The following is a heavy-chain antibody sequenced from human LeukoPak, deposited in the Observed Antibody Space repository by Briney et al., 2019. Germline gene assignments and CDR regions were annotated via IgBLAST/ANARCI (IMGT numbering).Heavy chain of an antibody. CDR2: IIPIFGTA. CDR3: ARRGGCISTSCNLDY. V-gene: IGHV1-69*05. D-gene: IGHD2-2*01. CDR1: GGTFSSYA. J-gene: IGHJ4*02. Sequence: ASVKVSCKASGGTFSSYAISWVRQAPGQGLEWMGGIIPIFGTANYAQKFQGRVTITTDESTSTVYMDLSSLRSEDTAIYYCARRGGCISTSCNLDYWGQGTLVTVSS.